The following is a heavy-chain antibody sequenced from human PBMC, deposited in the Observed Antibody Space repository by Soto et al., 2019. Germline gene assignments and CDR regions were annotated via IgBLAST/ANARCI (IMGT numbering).Heavy chain of an antibody. CDR1: GYTFTSYG. D-gene: IGHD3-9*01. CDR3: AREGYYDILTGYYPDAFDI. CDR2: ISAYNGNT. V-gene: IGHV1-18*04. Sequence: ASVKVSCKASGYTFTSYGISWVRQAPGQGLEWMGWISAYNGNTNYAQKLQGRVTMTTDTSTSTAYMEQRSLRSDDTAVYYCAREGYYDILTGYYPDAFDIWGQGTMVTVSS. J-gene: IGHJ3*02.